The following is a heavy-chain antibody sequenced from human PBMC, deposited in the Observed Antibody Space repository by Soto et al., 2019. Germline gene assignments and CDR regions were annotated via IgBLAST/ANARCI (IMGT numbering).Heavy chain of an antibody. D-gene: IGHD6-6*01. CDR2: XXSXVXXX. V-gene: IGHV3-11*01. J-gene: IGHJ4*02. CDR3: ARDPSRYSSSY. Sequence: GSLRLSCAASGFTFSDYYMIWIRQAPGKGLEWXSYXXSXVXXXYXXXPVKGRFTISRDNAKNSLYPQMNSLRAEDTAVYYCARDPSRYSSSYWGQGTLVTASS. CDR1: GFTFSDYY.